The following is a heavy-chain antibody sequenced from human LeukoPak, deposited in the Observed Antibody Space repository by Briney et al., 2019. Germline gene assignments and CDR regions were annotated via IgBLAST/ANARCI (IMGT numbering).Heavy chain of an antibody. Sequence: GGSLRLSCAASGFTFSSYSVNWVRQAPGKGLEWVSYISSSGSTIYYAEYVKGRFTISRDNAKNSLYLQMNSLRAEDTAVYYCAADYYDSSAHFYFDYWGQGALVTVSP. CDR3: AADYYDSSAHFYFDY. J-gene: IGHJ4*02. CDR1: GFTFSSYS. V-gene: IGHV3-48*01. D-gene: IGHD3-22*01. CDR2: ISSSGSTI.